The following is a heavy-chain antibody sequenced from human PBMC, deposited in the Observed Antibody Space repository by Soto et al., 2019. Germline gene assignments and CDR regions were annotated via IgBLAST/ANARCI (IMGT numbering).Heavy chain of an antibody. J-gene: IGHJ1*01. CDR2: IIPVFLTP. D-gene: IGHD3-3*01. Sequence: QVHLVQSGPAVKKTGSSVSVSCPVSGDTFSSYAINWVRQAPGQGLAWMGGIIPVFLTPNHAQRFQGRLPMIADASTSTASMELTSLRPDGTAVYYCAAKSGFPSDFDLWGPGALVTIAS. V-gene: IGHV1-69*01. CDR3: AAKSGFPSDFDL. CDR1: GDTFSSYA.